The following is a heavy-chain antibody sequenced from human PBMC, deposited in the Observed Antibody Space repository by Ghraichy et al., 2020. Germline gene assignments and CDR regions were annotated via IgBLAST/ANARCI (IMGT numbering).Heavy chain of an antibody. CDR1: GFSLSTSGVG. J-gene: IGHJ5*02. CDR3: AHIRVRYSYGWEPSP. CDR2: IYWDDDK. D-gene: IGHD5-18*01. Sequence: SGPTLVKPTQTLTLTCTFSGFSLSTSGVGVGWIRQPPGKALEWLALIYWDDDKRYSPSLKSRLTITKDTSKNQVVLTITNMDPVDTATYYCAHIRVRYSYGWEPSPWGQGTLVTVSS. V-gene: IGHV2-5*02.